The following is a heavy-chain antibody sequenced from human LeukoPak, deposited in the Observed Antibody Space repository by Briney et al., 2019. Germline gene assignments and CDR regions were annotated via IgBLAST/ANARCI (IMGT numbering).Heavy chain of an antibody. J-gene: IGHJ4*02. CDR2: IHYSGST. CDR3: TRLTGYCSSTSCYYYFDY. CDR1: GGSISSSSYY. V-gene: IGHV4-39*01. Sequence: PSETLSLTCTVSGGSISSSSYYWGWIRQPPGKGLEWIGSIHYSGSTFYNPSLKSRVTLSVDTSKNQFSLRLSSVTAADTAVYYCTRLTGYCSSTSCYYYFDYWGQGTLVTVSS. D-gene: IGHD2-2*01.